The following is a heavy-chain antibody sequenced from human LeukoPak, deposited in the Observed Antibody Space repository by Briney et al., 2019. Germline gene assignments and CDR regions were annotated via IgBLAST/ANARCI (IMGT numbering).Heavy chain of an antibody. CDR2: ISWNSGSI. Sequence: GGSLRLSCAASGFTFDDYAMHGVRQAPGKGLEGVSGISWNSGSIGYADSVKGRFTISRDNAKNSLYLQMNSLRAEDTALYYCAKARVGGVYFDYWGQGTLVTVSS. V-gene: IGHV3-9*01. D-gene: IGHD3-16*01. CDR1: GFTFDDYA. CDR3: AKARVGGVYFDY. J-gene: IGHJ4*02.